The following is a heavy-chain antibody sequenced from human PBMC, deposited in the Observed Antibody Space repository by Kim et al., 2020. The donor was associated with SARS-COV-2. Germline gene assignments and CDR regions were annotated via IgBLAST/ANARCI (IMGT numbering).Heavy chain of an antibody. V-gene: IGHV1-69*01. J-gene: IGHJ5*02. CDR3: ARSRLRYFDWNEMNWFDP. D-gene: IGHD3-9*01. Sequence: QGRVTITADESTSTAYMELSSLRSEDTAVYYCARSRLRYFDWNEMNWFDPWGQGTLVTVSS.